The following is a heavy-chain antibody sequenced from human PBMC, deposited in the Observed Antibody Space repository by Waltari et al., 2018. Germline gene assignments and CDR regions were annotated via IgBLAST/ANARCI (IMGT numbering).Heavy chain of an antibody. J-gene: IGHJ4*02. CDR3: GRTGTGYYFDN. V-gene: IGHV4-38-2*01. D-gene: IGHD1-1*01. CDR2: IYYSGTT. CDR1: GYSISTGYY. Sequence: QVQLQESGPGLVKTSETLSLTCAVSGYSISTGYYWGWIRQPPGKGLEWIGTIYYSGTTYYSPSLKSRVTISMDTSKNQFSLKLTSVTAADTAVYYCGRTGTGYYFDNWGQGTLVTVSS.